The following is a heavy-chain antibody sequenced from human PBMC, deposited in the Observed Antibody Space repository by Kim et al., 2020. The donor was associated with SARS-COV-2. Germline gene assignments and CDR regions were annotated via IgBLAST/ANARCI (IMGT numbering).Heavy chain of an antibody. CDR1: GGSLSGCY. Sequence: SETLSLTCAVYGGSLSGCYWSWIRMPPAKGMGWVGEIGHNWSTNYNPSLVRRVTVSLNAAKNQDSLKLTPVTAAGAAADDCERRLAAGGLWDRDVWG. D-gene: IGHD6-13*01. CDR3: ERRLAAGGLWDRDV. V-gene: IGHV4-34*01. CDR2: IGHNWST. J-gene: IGHJ3*01.